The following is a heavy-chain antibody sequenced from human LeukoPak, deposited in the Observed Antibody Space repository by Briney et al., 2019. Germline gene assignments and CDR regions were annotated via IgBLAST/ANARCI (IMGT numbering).Heavy chain of an antibody. J-gene: IGHJ4*02. CDR2: ISWNSGSI. Sequence: PGRSLRLSCAASGFTFDDYAMHWVRQAPGKGLEWVSGISWNSGSIGYADSVKGRFTISRDNSKNTLYLQMNSLRAEDTAVYYCAKATSVPHYYDSTEGAGFDYWGQGTLVTVSS. D-gene: IGHD3-22*01. CDR1: GFTFDDYA. CDR3: AKATSVPHYYDSTEGAGFDY. V-gene: IGHV3-9*01.